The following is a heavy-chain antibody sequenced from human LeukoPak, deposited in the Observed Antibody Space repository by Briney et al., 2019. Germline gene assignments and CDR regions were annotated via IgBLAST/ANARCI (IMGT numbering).Heavy chain of an antibody. CDR3: AKAPSIAAAAPNWFDP. Sequence: RGSLRLSFAASGFTFSSYAMSWVRQAPGKGLEWVSAISGSGGSTYYADSVKGRFTISRDNSKNTLYLQMNSLRAEDTAVYYCAKAPSIAAAAPNWFDPWGQGTLVTVSS. V-gene: IGHV3-23*01. J-gene: IGHJ5*02. D-gene: IGHD6-13*01. CDR1: GFTFSSYA. CDR2: ISGSGGST.